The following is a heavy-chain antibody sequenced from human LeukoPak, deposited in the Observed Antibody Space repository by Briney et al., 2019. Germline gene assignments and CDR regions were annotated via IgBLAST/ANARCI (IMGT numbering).Heavy chain of an antibody. Sequence: GGSLRLSCAASGFTFSSYGMHWVRQAPGKGLEWVAVIWYDGSNKYYADSVKGRFTIYRDNSKNALYLQMNSVRAEDTAVYYCAKEDWFDPWGQGTLVTVSS. CDR2: IWYDGSNK. V-gene: IGHV3-33*06. CDR1: GFTFSSYG. CDR3: AKEDWFDP. J-gene: IGHJ5*02.